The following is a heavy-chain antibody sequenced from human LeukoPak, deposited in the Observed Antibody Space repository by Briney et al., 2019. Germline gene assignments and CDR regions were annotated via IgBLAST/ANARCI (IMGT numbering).Heavy chain of an antibody. J-gene: IGHJ5*02. CDR2: INPNSGGT. V-gene: IGHV1-2*02. CDR1: GYIFTDYY. D-gene: IGHD2-15*01. CDR3: ARVGCTGGSCYGWFDP. Sequence: GASVKVSCKASGYIFTDYYMHWVRQAPGHGLEWMGWINPNSGGTNSAQKFQGRVTMTRDTSISTAYMELSRLRSDDTAVYYCARVGCTGGSCYGWFDPWGQGTLVTVSS.